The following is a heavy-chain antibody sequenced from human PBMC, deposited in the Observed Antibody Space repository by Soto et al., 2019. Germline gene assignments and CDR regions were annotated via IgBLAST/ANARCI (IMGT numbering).Heavy chain of an antibody. V-gene: IGHV4-39*01. CDR2: IYYSGST. D-gene: IGHD2-2*01. J-gene: IGHJ1*01. CDR1: GGSISSSSYY. Sequence: PSETLSLTCTVSGGSISSSSYYWGWIRQPPGKGLEWIGSIYYSGSTYYNPSLKSRVTISVDTSKNQFSLKLSSVTAADTAVYYCARQSVPTLGSAEYFQHWGQGTLVTAPQ. CDR3: ARQSVPTLGSAEYFQH.